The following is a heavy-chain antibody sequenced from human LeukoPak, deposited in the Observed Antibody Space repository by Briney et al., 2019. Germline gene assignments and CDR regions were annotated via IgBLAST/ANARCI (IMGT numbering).Heavy chain of an antibody. J-gene: IGHJ6*03. CDR1: AFTFSSYS. V-gene: IGHV3-21*04. D-gene: IGHD2-15*01. Sequence: GGSLRLSGAASAFTFSSYSMNWVRQAPGKGLEWVSSISSSSTYIYYADSVKGRFTTSTDNAKNSLFLQLNSLRAEDTAVYYCARVLRYCSGGNCYFGGLGYMDVWGKGTTVTISS. CDR3: ARVLRYCSGGNCYFGGLGYMDV. CDR2: ISSSSTYI.